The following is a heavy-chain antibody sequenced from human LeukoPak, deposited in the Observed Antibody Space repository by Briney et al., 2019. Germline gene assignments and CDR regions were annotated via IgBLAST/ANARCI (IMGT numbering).Heavy chain of an antibody. CDR1: GDSFSSNSAA. CDR2: TYYRSKWYN. V-gene: IGHV6-1*01. J-gene: IGHJ3*02. CDR3: ARDKGSSGWYKDAFDI. Sequence: PSQTLSLTCAISGDSFSSNSAAWNWIRQSPSRGLEWLGRTYYRSKWYNDYAVSVKSRITINPDTSKNQFSLQLNSVTPEDTAVYYCARDKGSSGWYKDAFDIWGQGTMVTVSS. D-gene: IGHD6-19*01.